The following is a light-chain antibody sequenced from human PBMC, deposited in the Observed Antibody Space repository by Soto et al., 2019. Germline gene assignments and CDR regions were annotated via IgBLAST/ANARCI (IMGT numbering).Light chain of an antibody. J-gene: IGKJ4*01. CDR2: GAS. V-gene: IGKV3-15*01. CDR1: QSVNNN. Sequence: EIVITQSPATLSVSPGERVTLSCRASQSVNNNLAWYPQKPGQAPRLLIYGASTREAGIPASFSGSAAGTEFTLTISSLQSEDVGVYYCQHYNRWPLTFGGGTKVDIK. CDR3: QHYNRWPLT.